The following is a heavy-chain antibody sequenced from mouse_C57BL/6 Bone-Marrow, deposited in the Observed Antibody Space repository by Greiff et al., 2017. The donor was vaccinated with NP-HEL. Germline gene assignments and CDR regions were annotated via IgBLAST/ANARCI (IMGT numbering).Heavy chain of an antibody. V-gene: IGHV14-4*01. D-gene: IGHD2-12*01. CDR1: GFNIKDDY. CDR2: IDPENGDT. Sequence: EVQLQQSGAELVRPGASVKLSCTASGFNIKDDYMHWVKQRPEQGLEWIGWIDPENGDTEYASKFQGKATITADTSSNTAYLQLSSLTSEDTAVYYCTLLRRGSWFAYWGQGTLVTVSA. CDR3: TLLRRGSWFAY. J-gene: IGHJ3*01.